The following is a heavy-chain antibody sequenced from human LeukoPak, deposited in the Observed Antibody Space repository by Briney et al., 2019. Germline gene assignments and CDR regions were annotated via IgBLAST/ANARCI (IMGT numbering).Heavy chain of an antibody. CDR3: AKGQNWNDAFDY. CDR2: IIPIFGTA. Sequence: ASVKVSCKASGGTFSSYAISWVRQAPGQGLEWMGGIIPIFGTANYAQKFQGRVTITADESTSTAYMELSSLRSEDTAVYYCAKGQNWNDAFDYWGQGTLVTVSS. D-gene: IGHD1-1*01. J-gene: IGHJ4*02. V-gene: IGHV1-69*01. CDR1: GGTFSSYA.